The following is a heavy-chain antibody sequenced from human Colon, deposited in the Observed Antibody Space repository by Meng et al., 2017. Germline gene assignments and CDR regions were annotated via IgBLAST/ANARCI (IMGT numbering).Heavy chain of an antibody. CDR3: AREDTAMISGYYYGMDV. J-gene: IGHJ6*02. D-gene: IGHD5-18*01. Sequence: TAPGYSISSGHYWGWTRQPLGKGLDLIGSIYHCGSTYYNPSLKSRVTIAVDTYKNQFSLKLSSVTAADTAVYYWAREDTAMISGYYYGMDVWGQGTTVTVSS. CDR2: IYHCGST. V-gene: IGHV4-38-2*02. CDR1: GYSISSGHY.